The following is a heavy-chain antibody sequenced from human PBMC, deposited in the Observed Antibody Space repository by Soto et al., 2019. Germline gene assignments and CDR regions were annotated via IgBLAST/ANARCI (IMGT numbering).Heavy chain of an antibody. CDR1: GFTVRSSY. D-gene: IGHD3-10*01. J-gene: IGHJ4*02. CDR2: IYSGGST. CDR3: ARSLLWFGELRY. V-gene: IGHV3-66*01. Sequence: EVQLVESGGGLVQPGGSLRLSCAASGFTVRSSYMSWVRQAPGKGLEWVALIYSGGSTYDSDSVKGRFTFARDNSTNTLYLQMSSLRAEDTAVYYCARSLLWFGELRYWGQGTLVTVSS.